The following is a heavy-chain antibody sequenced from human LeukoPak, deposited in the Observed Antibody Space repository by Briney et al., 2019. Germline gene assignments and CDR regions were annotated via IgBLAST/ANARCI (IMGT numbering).Heavy chain of an antibody. V-gene: IGHV4-38-2*01. CDR3: ARFTYITGTTS. Sequence: SETLSLTCAVSGYSISSGYYWGWIRQPPGKGLEWIGSIYHSGSTYYNPSLKSRVTISVDTSKNQFSLKLSSVTAADTAVYYCARFTYITGTTSWGQGTLVTVSS. J-gene: IGHJ4*02. CDR2: IYHSGST. D-gene: IGHD1-20*01. CDR1: GYSISSGYY.